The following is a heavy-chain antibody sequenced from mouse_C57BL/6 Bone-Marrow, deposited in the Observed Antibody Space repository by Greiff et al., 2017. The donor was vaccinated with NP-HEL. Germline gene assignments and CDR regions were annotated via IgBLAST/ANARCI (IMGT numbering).Heavy chain of an antibody. CDR2: ISSGGSYT. J-gene: IGHJ1*03. CDR3: ARPDYYRDFDV. Sequence: DVHLVESGGDLVKPGGSLKLSCAASGFTFSSYGMSWVRQTPDKRLEWVATISSGGSYTYYPDSVKGRFTISRDNAKNTLYLQMSSLTSEDTAMYYCARPDYYRDFDVWGTGTTVTVSS. CDR1: GFTFSSYG. V-gene: IGHV5-6*01. D-gene: IGHD2-13*01.